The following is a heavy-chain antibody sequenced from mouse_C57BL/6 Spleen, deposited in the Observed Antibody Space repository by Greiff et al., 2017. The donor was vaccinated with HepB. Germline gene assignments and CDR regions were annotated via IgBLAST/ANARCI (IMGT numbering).Heavy chain of an antibody. D-gene: IGHD1-2*01. CDR1: GYSITSGYY. V-gene: IGHV3-6*01. Sequence: EVQLQESGPGLVKPSQSLSLTCSVTGYSITSGYYWNWIRQFPGNKLEWMGYISYDGSNNYNPSLKNRISITRDTSKNQFFLKLNSVTTEDTATYYCATLRRVDYWGQGTSVTVSS. CDR2: ISYDGSN. CDR3: ATLRRVDY. J-gene: IGHJ4*01.